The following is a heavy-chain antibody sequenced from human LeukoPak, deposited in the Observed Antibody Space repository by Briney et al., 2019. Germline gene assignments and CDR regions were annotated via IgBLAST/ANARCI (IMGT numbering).Heavy chain of an antibody. V-gene: IGHV4-39*07. CDR1: GGSISSSSYY. Sequence: PSETLSLTCTVSGGSISSSSYYWGWIRQPPGKGLEWIGSIYYSGSTYYNPSLKSRVTISVDTSKNQFSLKLSSVTAADTAVYYCARSQGVIVDYWGQGTLVTVSS. CDR3: ARSQGVIVDY. J-gene: IGHJ4*02. CDR2: IYYSGST. D-gene: IGHD3-16*02.